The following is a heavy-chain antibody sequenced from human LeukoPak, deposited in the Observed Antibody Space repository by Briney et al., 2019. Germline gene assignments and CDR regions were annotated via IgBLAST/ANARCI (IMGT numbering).Heavy chain of an antibody. V-gene: IGHV5-51*01. CDR3: VGPIDTGSYYLAY. Sequence: GASVKVSCKASGYTFTSYWIGWVRQMPGKGLECMGIIYPGDSETRYSPSFQGQVTISADKSISTAYLQWSSLKASDTAMYYCVGPIDTGSYYLAYWGQGTLVTVSS. J-gene: IGHJ4*02. CDR2: IYPGDSET. CDR1: GYTFTSYW. D-gene: IGHD1-26*01.